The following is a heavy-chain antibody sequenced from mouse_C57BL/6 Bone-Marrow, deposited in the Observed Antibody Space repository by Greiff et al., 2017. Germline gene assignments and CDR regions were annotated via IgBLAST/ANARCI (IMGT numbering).Heavy chain of an antibody. CDR1: GFNIKDDY. CDR3: TTHYGKVYAMDD. V-gene: IGHV14-4*01. D-gene: IGHD2-1*01. Sequence: VQLQQSGAELVRPGASVKLSCTASGFNIKDDYMHWVKQRPEQGLEWIGWIDPENGDTAYASKFQGKATITADPSSNTAYLQLSSLTSEDTAVYYCTTHYGKVYAMDDWGQGTSVTVSS. CDR2: IDPENGDT. J-gene: IGHJ4*01.